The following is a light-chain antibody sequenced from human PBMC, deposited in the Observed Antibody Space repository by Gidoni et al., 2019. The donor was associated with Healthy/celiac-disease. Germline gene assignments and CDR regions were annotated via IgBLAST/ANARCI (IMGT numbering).Light chain of an antibody. V-gene: IGKV3-20*01. CDR3: QQYGSLLT. CDR2: GAS. Sequence: EIVLTQSPGTLSLSPGERATLSCRASQSVSSSYLAWYQQKPGQAPRLLIYGASSRATGIPDRLSGSGSGTDFTLTISRLEPEDFAVYYCQQYGSLLTFGGGTKVEIK. CDR1: QSVSSSY. J-gene: IGKJ4*01.